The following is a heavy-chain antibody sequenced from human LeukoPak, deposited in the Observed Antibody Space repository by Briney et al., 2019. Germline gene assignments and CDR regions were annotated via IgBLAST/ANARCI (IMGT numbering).Heavy chain of an antibody. V-gene: IGHV1-69*05. CDR3: ARVRGSSGFVY. J-gene: IGHJ4*02. Sequence: ASVKVSCKASGGTFSSYAISWVRQAPGQGLEWMGGIIPIFGTANYALKFQGRVTITTDESTSTAYMELSSLRSGDTAVYYCARVRGSSGFVYWGQGTLVTVSS. CDR1: GGTFSSYA. D-gene: IGHD6-19*01. CDR2: IIPIFGTA.